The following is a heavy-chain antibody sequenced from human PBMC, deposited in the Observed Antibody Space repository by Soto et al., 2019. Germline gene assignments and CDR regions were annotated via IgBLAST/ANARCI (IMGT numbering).Heavy chain of an antibody. D-gene: IGHD6-13*01. CDR1: GGSFSGYY. J-gene: IGHJ3*02. Sequence: TWSLTRAVYGGSFSGYYRSWIRQPAGRGLEWMGEINHSGSTNYNPSLKSRVTISVDTSKNQFSLKLSSVTAADTAVYYCARTSSWSNDAIDICGQGTMVT. CDR3: ARTSSWSNDAIDI. V-gene: IGHV4-34*01. CDR2: INHSGST.